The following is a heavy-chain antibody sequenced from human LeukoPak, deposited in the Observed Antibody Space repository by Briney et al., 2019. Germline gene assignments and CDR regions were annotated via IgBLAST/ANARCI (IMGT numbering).Heavy chain of an antibody. D-gene: IGHD5-12*01. Sequence: ASVKVSCKASGYTFTSYAMHWVRQAPGQRLEWMGWINAGNGNTKYSQEFQGRVTMTEDTSTDTAYMELSSLRSEDTAVYYCATSLRTVATMDYWGQGTLVTVSS. CDR3: ATSLRTVATMDY. V-gene: IGHV1-3*03. CDR1: GYTFTSYA. CDR2: INAGNGNT. J-gene: IGHJ4*02.